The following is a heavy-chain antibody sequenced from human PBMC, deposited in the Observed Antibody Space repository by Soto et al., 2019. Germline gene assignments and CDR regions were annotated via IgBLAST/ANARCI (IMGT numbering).Heavy chain of an antibody. CDR3: ARDQNSSGWYETRYYYYYRDV. D-gene: IGHD6-19*01. Sequence: QVQLVESGGGVVQPGRSLRLSCAASGFTFSSYGMHWVRQAPGKGLEWVAVIWYDGSNKYYADSVKGRFTISRDNSKNTLYLQMNSLGAEDTAVYYCARDQNSSGWYETRYYYYYRDVLGKGTTVTVSS. V-gene: IGHV3-33*01. J-gene: IGHJ6*03. CDR1: GFTFSSYG. CDR2: IWYDGSNK.